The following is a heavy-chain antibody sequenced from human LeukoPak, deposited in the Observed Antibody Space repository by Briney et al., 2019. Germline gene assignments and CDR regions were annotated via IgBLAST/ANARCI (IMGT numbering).Heavy chain of an antibody. Sequence: GGSLRLSCAASGFAFSDYYMSWIRQAPGKGLEWVSYISSSGSTIYYADSVKGRFTISRDNAKNSLYLQMNSLRAEDTAVYYCARDSGHAAWWFDPWGQGTLVTVSS. CDR2: ISSSGSTI. V-gene: IGHV3-11*04. D-gene: IGHD1-26*01. CDR1: GFAFSDYY. CDR3: ARDSGHAAWWFDP. J-gene: IGHJ5*02.